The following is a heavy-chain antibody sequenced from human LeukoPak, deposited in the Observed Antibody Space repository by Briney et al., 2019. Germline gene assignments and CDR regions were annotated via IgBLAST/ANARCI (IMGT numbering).Heavy chain of an antibody. CDR2: INRDGSST. D-gene: IGHD3/OR15-3a*01. V-gene: IGHV3-74*01. CDR1: GFTFSNFW. Sequence: GGSLRLSCAASGFTFSNFWMHWVRQTPGKGLVWVSRINRDGSSTNYVDSVKGRFTISRDNAKNTLYLQMNSLRDEDAAVYYCAKDGPEGKRVFDNWGQGTMVTVSS. J-gene: IGHJ3*02. CDR3: AKDGPEGKRVFDN.